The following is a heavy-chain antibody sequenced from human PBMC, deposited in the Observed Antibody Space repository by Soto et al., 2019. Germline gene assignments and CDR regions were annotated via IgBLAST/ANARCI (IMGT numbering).Heavy chain of an antibody. Sequence: QVQLVESGGGVVQPGRSLRLSCAASGFTFSSYGMHWVRQAPGKGLEWVAVIWYDGSNKYYADSVKGRFTISRDNSKNTLYLQMNSLRAEDTAVYYCARYIAAAGAFDYWVQGTLVTVSS. J-gene: IGHJ4*02. CDR1: GFTFSSYG. CDR3: ARYIAAAGAFDY. D-gene: IGHD6-13*01. CDR2: IWYDGSNK. V-gene: IGHV3-33*01.